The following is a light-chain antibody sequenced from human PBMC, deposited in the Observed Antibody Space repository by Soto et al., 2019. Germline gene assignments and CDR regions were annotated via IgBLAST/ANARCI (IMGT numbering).Light chain of an antibody. Sequence: EIVMTQSPATLSVSPGERATLSCRASQSVSSNLAWYQQKPGQAPRLLIYGSYTRSTGIPARFSGSGSGTQFPLTISSLQSEDFAVYYCQQYNNLPPWTFGQGTKVEIK. V-gene: IGKV3-15*01. CDR2: GSY. CDR3: QQYNNLPPWT. CDR1: QSVSSN. J-gene: IGKJ1*01.